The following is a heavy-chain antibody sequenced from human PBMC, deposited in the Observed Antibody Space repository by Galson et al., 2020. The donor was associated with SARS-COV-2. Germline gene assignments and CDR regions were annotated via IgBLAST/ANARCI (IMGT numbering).Heavy chain of an antibody. CDR3: ARSTYDIVGPSWFNP. CDR1: GGSISSGGYS. V-gene: IGHV4-30-2*01. J-gene: IGHJ5*02. Sequence: SETLSITCAVSGGSISSGGYSWSWIRQPPGKGLEWIGYIYHSGSTYYNPSLKSRVTISVDRSKNQFSLKLSSVTAADTAVYYCARSTYDIVGPSWFNPWGQGTLVTVSS. D-gene: IGHD3-9*01. CDR2: IYHSGST.